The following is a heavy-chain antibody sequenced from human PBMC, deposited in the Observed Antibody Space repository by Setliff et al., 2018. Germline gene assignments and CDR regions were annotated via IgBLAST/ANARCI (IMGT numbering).Heavy chain of an antibody. V-gene: IGHV1-2*06. D-gene: IGHD6-13*01. CDR1: GYTFTSYD. Sequence: ASVKVSCKASGYTFTSYDINWVRQATGQGLEWMGRINPNSGGTNYAQKFQGRVTMTRDTSISTAYMELSRLRSDDTAVYYCARVRSSSWLVVNWFDPWGQGTLVTVSS. J-gene: IGHJ5*02. CDR3: ARVRSSSWLVVNWFDP. CDR2: INPNSGGT.